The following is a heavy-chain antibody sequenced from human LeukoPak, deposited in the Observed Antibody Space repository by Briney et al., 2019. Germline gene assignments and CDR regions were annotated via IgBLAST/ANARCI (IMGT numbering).Heavy chain of an antibody. V-gene: IGHV4-59*01. CDR1: GYSINSAYY. CDR2: IYDSGST. CDR3: ACLTTADAFDI. Sequence: SETLSLTCTVSGYSINSAYYWGWIRQPPGKGLEWIGYIYDSGSTNYNPSLKSRVTISVDTSKNQFSLKLSSVTAADTAVYYCACLTTADAFDIWGQGTMVTVSS. J-gene: IGHJ3*02. D-gene: IGHD3-22*01.